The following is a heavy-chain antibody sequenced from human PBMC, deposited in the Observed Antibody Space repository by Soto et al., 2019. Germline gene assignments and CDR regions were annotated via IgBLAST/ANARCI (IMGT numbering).Heavy chain of an antibody. CDR1: GFTFSEYA. V-gene: IGHV3-30*18. Sequence: VQLVESGGGVVQPGRSLRLYCAASGFTFSEYAMHWVRQAPGKGLEWVAVVSHDGRNTHYADSVKGRFTISRDSSKNTVSLEMTSLRADDTAVYDCAKGGRQWLVTSDFNYWGQGALVTVSS. CDR2: VSHDGRNT. J-gene: IGHJ4*02. D-gene: IGHD6-19*01. CDR3: AKGGRQWLVTSDFNY.